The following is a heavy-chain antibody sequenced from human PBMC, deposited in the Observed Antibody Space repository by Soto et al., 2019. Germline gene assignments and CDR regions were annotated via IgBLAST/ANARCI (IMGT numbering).Heavy chain of an antibody. CDR1: GGSMISYY. Sequence: QVQLQESGPGLVKPSETLSLTCTVSGGSMISYYWSWIRQPPGKGLEWVGYIFYSGRTNYNPSLKSRVTISVDTSKNYFSLKPNSVTAADTAVYYCARIEGDSYNSNNWFDPWGRGTLVTVSS. D-gene: IGHD5-12*01. J-gene: IGHJ5*02. CDR3: ARIEGDSYNSNNWFDP. V-gene: IGHV4-59*01. CDR2: IFYSGRT.